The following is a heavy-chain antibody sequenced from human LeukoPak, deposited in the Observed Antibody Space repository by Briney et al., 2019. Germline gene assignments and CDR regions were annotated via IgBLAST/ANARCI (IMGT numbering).Heavy chain of an antibody. CDR1: GFTFSSYD. CDR2: IGTAGDT. V-gene: IGHV3-13*01. J-gene: IGHJ3*02. CDR3: ARVPPPHSSSRHAFDI. Sequence: GGSLRLSCAASGFTFSSYDMHWVRQATGKGLEWVSGIGTAGDTYYPGSVKGRFTISRDNAKNSLYLQMNSLRAEDTALYHCARVPPPHSSSRHAFDIWGQGTMVTVSS. D-gene: IGHD6-6*01.